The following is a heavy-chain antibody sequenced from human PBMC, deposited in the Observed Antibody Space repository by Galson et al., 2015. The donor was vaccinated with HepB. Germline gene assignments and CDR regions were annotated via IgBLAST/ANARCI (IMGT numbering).Heavy chain of an antibody. V-gene: IGHV1-2*04. D-gene: IGHD5-18*01. J-gene: IGHJ6*02. CDR1: GFTLTDYY. CDR3: ARVVDTLMLNDHYAMDV. CDR2: INSKTGVT. Sequence: SVKVSCKASGFTLTDYYIHWVRQTPGQGLEWLGWINSKTGVTLYARDFQGWATMTRDTSISKAYMELSRLKSDDTAVYFCARVVDTLMLNDHYAMDVWGQGTTVTVSS.